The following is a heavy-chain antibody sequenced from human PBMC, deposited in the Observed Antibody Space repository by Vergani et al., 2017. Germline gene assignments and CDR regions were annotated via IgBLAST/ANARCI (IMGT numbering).Heavy chain of an antibody. CDR1: GFTFHDYG. V-gene: IGHV3-9*01. CDR2: ISWNGGRV. D-gene: IGHD3-16*01. Sequence: EVQLVESGGGLVQPGRSLRLSCAASGFTFHDYGMHWVRQAPGKGLEWVSGISWNGGRVGYADSVKGRFTISRDNDKNSLSLQMNSLRAEDTALYYCAKHFRGWGIDYWGQGTQVIVSS. J-gene: IGHJ4*02. CDR3: AKHFRGWGIDY.